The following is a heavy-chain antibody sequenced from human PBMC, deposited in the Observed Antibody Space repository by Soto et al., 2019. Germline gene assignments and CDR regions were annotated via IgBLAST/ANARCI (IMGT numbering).Heavy chain of an antibody. Sequence: PSETLSLTCTVSGGSISSGGYYWSWIRQHPGKGLEWIGYTYYSGSTYYNPSLKSRVTISVDTSKNQFSLKLSSVTAADTAVYYCASHVLFYDSSGYPGFDYWGQGTLVTVSS. D-gene: IGHD3-22*01. CDR1: GGSISSGGYY. J-gene: IGHJ4*02. CDR2: TYYSGST. CDR3: ASHVLFYDSSGYPGFDY. V-gene: IGHV4-31*03.